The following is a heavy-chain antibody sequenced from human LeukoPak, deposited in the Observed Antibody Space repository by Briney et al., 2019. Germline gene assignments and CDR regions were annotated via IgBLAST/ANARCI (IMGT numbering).Heavy chain of an antibody. Sequence: SAVKVSCKTSGCTLTNSTITWVRQAPGQGRDGVGGIFHISGTAPYAQKFEARVTFFADESTSTVYMDLTSQISGDTAVYYCSRDESLWGQGTMVIVS. CDR2: IFHISGTA. J-gene: IGHJ3*01. V-gene: IGHV1-69*13. CDR1: GCTLTNST. CDR3: SRDESL.